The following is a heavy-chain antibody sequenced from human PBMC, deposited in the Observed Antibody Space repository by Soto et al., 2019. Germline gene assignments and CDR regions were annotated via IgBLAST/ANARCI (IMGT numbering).Heavy chain of an antibody. CDR1: GFTFSSYA. D-gene: IGHD2-15*01. V-gene: IGHV3-30-3*01. Sequence: QVPLVESGGGVVQPGRSLRLSCAASGFTFSSYAMHWVRQAPGKGLEWVAVISYDGSNKYYADSVKGRFTISRDNSKNTLYLQMNSLRAEDTAVYYCARDFGLGGSSGFDYWGQGTLVTVSS. CDR3: ARDFGLGGSSGFDY. J-gene: IGHJ4*02. CDR2: ISYDGSNK.